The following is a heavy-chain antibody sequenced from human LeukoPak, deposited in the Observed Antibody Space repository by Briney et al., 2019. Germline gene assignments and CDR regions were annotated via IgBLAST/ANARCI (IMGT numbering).Heavy chain of an antibody. CDR3: AREWGYGDYDVSFDY. J-gene: IGHJ4*02. CDR2: IKQDGSEK. V-gene: IGHV3-7*01. Sequence: GGSLRLSCAASGFTFSSYWMGWVRQAPGKGLEWVANIKQDGSEKYYVDSVKGRFTISRDNAKNSLYLQMNSLRAEDTAVYYCAREWGYGDYDVSFDYWGQGTLVTVSS. CDR1: GFTFSSYW. D-gene: IGHD4-17*01.